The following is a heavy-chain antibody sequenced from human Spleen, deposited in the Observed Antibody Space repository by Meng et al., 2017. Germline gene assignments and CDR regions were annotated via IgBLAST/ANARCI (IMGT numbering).Heavy chain of an antibody. CDR3: ARGGYCSGGSCYYYYYYGMDV. CDR1: GFTFSSYE. V-gene: IGHV3-48*03. D-gene: IGHD2-15*01. J-gene: IGHJ6*02. CDR2: ISSSGSTI. Sequence: LSLTCAASGFTFSSYEMNWVRQAPGKGLEWVSYISSSGSTIYYADSVKGRFTISRDNAKNSLYLQMNSLRAEDTAVYYCARGGYCSGGSCYYYYYYGMDVWGQGTTVTVSS.